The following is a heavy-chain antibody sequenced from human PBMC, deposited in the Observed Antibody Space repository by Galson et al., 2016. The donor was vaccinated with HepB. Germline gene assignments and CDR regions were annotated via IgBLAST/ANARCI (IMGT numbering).Heavy chain of an antibody. J-gene: IGHJ4*02. CDR1: GGTFSDYV. CDR3: ARDDLNYLDY. Sequence: SVKVSCKASGGTFSDYVISWVRQAPGQGLEWMGGIIPISGTANYEQKFQGRVSMTADTSTNTAYMDLRSLRADDTAIYYCARDDLNYLDYWGQGTLISVSS. D-gene: IGHD2-21*02. CDR2: IIPISGTA. V-gene: IGHV1-69*06.